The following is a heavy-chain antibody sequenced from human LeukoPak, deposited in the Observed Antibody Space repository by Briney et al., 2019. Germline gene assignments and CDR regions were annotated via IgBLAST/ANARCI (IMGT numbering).Heavy chain of an antibody. CDR1: GFTFSNSW. Sequence: GGSLRLSCAASGFTFSNSWMSWVRQAPGKGLEWVGRIKSKTDGGTTAYAAHVKGTFTISRDNSKNTLYLQMNSLKTKDTAVYYFTTRRYSSGWYYFDYWGQGTLVTVSS. J-gene: IGHJ4*02. CDR2: IKSKTDGGTT. V-gene: IGHV3-15*01. CDR3: TTRRYSSGWYYFDY. D-gene: IGHD6-19*01.